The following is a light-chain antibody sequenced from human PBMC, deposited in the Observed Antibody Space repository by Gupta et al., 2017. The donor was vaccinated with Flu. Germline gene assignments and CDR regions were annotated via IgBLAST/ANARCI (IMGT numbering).Light chain of an antibody. V-gene: IGLV1-44*01. J-gene: IGLJ3*02. CDR1: STNIGSNN. CDR3: ASWDDSQNSGV. CDR2: NDN. Sequence: TNTCCGSSTNIGSNNVSCYQQPPQAAPKLLVYNDNKRPSGVPERFSATKCDTSAYLASNGHQAEDEADYYCASWDDSQNSGVFGGGTKVTVL.